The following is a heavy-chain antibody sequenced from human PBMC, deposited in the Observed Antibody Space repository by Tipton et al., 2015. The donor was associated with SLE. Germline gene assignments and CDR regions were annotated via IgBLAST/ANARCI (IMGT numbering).Heavy chain of an antibody. D-gene: IGHD6-19*01. Sequence: TLSLTCAVSTYSITSCYYWGWRRQPPGKGLEWMGSIYHTGNTHYNPSLNSRPSISVDTSKNQFSLNLSSVTATDTAVYYCARHVAGDRGDEAVDMWGQGTMVTVSS. CDR2: IYHTGNT. CDR3: ARHVAGDRGDEAVDM. V-gene: IGHV4-38-2*01. J-gene: IGHJ3*02. CDR1: TYSITSCYY.